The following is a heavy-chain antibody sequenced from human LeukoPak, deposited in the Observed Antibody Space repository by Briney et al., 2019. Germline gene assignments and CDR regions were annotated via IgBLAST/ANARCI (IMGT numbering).Heavy chain of an antibody. V-gene: IGHV4-4*07. CDR3: ALGSGSYPLYYYYYMDV. CDR2: IYTSGST. Sequence: PSETLSLTCSVSGGSISSYYWSWIRQPAGKGLEWIGRIYTSGSTNYNPSLKSRVTISVDTSKNQFSLKLSSVTAADTAVYYCALGSGSYPLYYYYYMDVWGKGTTVTISS. D-gene: IGHD3-10*01. CDR1: GGSISSYY. J-gene: IGHJ6*03.